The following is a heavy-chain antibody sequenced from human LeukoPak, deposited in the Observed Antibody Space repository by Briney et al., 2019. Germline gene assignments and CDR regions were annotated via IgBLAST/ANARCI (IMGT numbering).Heavy chain of an antibody. Sequence: PSETLSLTCTVSGGSISSYYWSWIRQPPGKGLEWIGYIYYSGSTNYNPSLKSRVTISVDTSKNQFSLKLSSVTAADTAVYYCATGVVRYYYYYMYVWGKGTTVTVSS. CDR1: GGSISSYY. J-gene: IGHJ6*03. CDR3: ATGVVRYYYYYMYV. D-gene: IGHD2-2*01. V-gene: IGHV4-59*01. CDR2: IYYSGST.